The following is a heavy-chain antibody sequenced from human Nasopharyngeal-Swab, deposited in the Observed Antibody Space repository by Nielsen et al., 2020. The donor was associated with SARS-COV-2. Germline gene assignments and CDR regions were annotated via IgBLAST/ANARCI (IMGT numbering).Heavy chain of an antibody. J-gene: IGHJ5*02. CDR1: GGSISSYY. V-gene: IGHV4-59*01. CDR2: IYYSGST. D-gene: IGHD5-24*01. Sequence: SETLSLTCTVSGGSISSYYWSWIRQPPGKGLEWIGYIYYSGSTNYNPSLKSRVTISVDTSKNQFSLKLSSVTAADTAVYYCARERRWLQGNWFDPWGQGTLVTVPS. CDR3: ARERRWLQGNWFDP.